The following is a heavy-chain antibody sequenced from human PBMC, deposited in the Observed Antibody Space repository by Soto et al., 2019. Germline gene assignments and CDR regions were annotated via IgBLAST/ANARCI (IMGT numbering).Heavy chain of an antibody. D-gene: IGHD3-9*01. Sequence: GGSLRLSCAASGFTFSSYAMSWVRQAPGKGLEWVSAISGSGGSTYYADSVKGRFTISRDNSKNTLYLQMNSLRAEDTAVYYCAKAPLRYFDWLAKYYFDYWGQGILVTVSS. V-gene: IGHV3-23*01. CDR3: AKAPLRYFDWLAKYYFDY. J-gene: IGHJ4*02. CDR1: GFTFSSYA. CDR2: ISGSGGST.